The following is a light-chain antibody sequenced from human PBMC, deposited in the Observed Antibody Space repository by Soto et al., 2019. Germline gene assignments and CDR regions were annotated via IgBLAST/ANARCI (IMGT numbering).Light chain of an antibody. J-gene: IGKJ1*01. CDR3: HQSDDSPWT. Sequence: ENVLTQSPGTLSLSPVERATVSCMASQSITGSYLAWYQQTPGQAPRLLIYGASSRATGIPDRFVGSGSGTDFTLTVTRLEAEDSAVYFCHQSDDSPWTFGQGTKVDIK. V-gene: IGKV3-20*01. CDR1: QSITGSY. CDR2: GAS.